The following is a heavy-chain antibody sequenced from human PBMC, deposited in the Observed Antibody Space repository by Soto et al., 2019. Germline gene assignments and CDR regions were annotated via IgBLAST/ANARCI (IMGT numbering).Heavy chain of an antibody. CDR3: ARQRLPPRMYSGRYYV. CDR2: IIPILGIA. Sequence: QVQLVQSGAEVKKPGSSVKVSCKASGGTFSSYTISWVRQAPGQGLEWMGRIIPILGIANYEQKFQGRGTKTADKSTSTDYMELSRPRSEHTAVYYCARQRLPPRMYSGRYYVWGQGTLVTVSS. J-gene: IGHJ4*02. V-gene: IGHV1-69*02. D-gene: IGHD1-26*01. CDR1: GGTFSSYT.